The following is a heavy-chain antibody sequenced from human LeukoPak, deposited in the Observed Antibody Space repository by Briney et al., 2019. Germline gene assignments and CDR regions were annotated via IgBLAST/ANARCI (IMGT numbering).Heavy chain of an antibody. D-gene: IGHD3-3*01. Sequence: GGSLRLSCEASGFTLSSYWMDWVRQSPGKGLVWVARINSDGTRVNYADSVKGRFTISRDIAKNTLYLQMNSLRAEDMAIYYCLRVTWSCYGDSWGQGAQVTVSS. J-gene: IGHJ4*02. CDR3: LRVTWSCYGDS. CDR2: INSDGTRV. CDR1: GFTLSSYW. V-gene: IGHV3-74*01.